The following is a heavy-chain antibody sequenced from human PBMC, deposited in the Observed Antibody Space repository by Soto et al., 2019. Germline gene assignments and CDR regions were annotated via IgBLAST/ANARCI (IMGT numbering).Heavy chain of an antibody. J-gene: IGHJ4*02. D-gene: IGHD3-10*01. V-gene: IGHV4-39*01. CDR2: IYYSGST. Sequence: SETLSLTCTVSGGSISSSSYYWGWIRQPPGKGLEWIGSIYYSGSTYYNPSLKSRVTISVDTSKNQFSLKLSSVTAADTAVYYCARLGVRGVIVDYWGQGXLVTVYS. CDR3: ARLGVRGVIVDY. CDR1: GGSISSSSYY.